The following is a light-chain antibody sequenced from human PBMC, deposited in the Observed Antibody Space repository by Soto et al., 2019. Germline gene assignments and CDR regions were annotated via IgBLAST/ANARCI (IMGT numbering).Light chain of an antibody. Sequence: EIVLTQSPGTLSLSPGERATLSCRASQSVSRSYLAWYQQKPGQAPRLLIYGASSRATGIPDRFSGSGSGTDFTLTISRLEPEDFAVYYCQQYGRSPGTFGQGTKVEIK. J-gene: IGKJ1*01. V-gene: IGKV3-20*01. CDR2: GAS. CDR1: QSVSRSY. CDR3: QQYGRSPGT.